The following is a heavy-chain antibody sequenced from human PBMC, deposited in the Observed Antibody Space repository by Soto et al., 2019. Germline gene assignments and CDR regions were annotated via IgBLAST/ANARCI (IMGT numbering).Heavy chain of an antibody. CDR1: GGSISSGGYY. CDR3: ARGITICPAV. V-gene: IGHV4-31*03. Sequence: QVQLQESGPGLVKPSQTLSLTCTVSGGSISSGGYYWSWIRQHPGKGLEWIGYIYDSGSSYYNPSPKSRVTISADTSKNQFSLKVSSVTAADTAVYYCARGITICPAVWGQGTTVTVSS. J-gene: IGHJ6*02. CDR2: IYDSGSS. D-gene: IGHD3-3*01.